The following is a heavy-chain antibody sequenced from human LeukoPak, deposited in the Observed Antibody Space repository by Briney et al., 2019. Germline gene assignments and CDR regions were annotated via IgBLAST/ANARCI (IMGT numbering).Heavy chain of an antibody. D-gene: IGHD2-15*01. CDR3: VSDGRDGYNWVDS. J-gene: IGHJ5*01. V-gene: IGHV3-23*01. CDR1: GFTFNNYA. CDR2: ISPSGLTT. Sequence: GGSLRLSCAASGFTFNNYAMSWVRQAPGKGLEWVSAISPSGLTTYYADSVKGRFTISRDNSRNTLFLQMNSLRADDTAVYYCVSDGRDGYNWVDSWGQGTLVTVSS.